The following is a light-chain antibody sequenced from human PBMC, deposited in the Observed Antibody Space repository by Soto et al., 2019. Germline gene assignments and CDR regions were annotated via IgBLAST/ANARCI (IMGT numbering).Light chain of an antibody. CDR3: QQSYSIPT. J-gene: IGKJ2*01. CDR2: AAS. CDR1: QTISSY. V-gene: IGKV1-39*01. Sequence: DIQVTQSPSSLSASVGDRVTITCRASQTISSYLNWYQQKPGKAPKLLIYAASSLQSGVPSSFSGSGSGTDFTLTISSLQHEDLANYYCQQSYSIPTFGQGTKLEIK.